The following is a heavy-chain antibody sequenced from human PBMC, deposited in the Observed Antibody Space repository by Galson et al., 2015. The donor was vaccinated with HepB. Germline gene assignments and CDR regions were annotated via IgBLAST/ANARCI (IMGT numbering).Heavy chain of an antibody. CDR3: ARAWEHYDILTATGY. D-gene: IGHD3-9*01. Sequence: SLRLSCAASGFTFSSYAMSWVRQAPGKGLEWVSAISGSGGSTYYADSVKGRFTISRDNSKNTLYLQMNSLRAEDTAVYYCARAWEHYDILTATGYWGQGTLVTVSS. CDR2: ISGSGGST. J-gene: IGHJ4*02. V-gene: IGHV3-23*01. CDR1: GFTFSSYA.